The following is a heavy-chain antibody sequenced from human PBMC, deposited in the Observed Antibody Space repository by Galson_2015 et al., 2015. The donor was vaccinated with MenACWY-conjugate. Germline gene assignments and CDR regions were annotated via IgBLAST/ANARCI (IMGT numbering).Heavy chain of an antibody. CDR1: GITFSSYA. J-gene: IGHJ5*02. CDR2: ISTTGGTI. CDR3: AQGAGSRWFDP. Sequence: SLRLSCAASGITFSSYAMSWVRQAPGKGLEWVSSISTTGGTIYYADSVKGRFTISRDNSKNTLYLQMNSLRAGDTAVYYCAQGAGSRWFDPWGQGTLVIVSS. D-gene: IGHD3-10*01. V-gene: IGHV3-23*01.